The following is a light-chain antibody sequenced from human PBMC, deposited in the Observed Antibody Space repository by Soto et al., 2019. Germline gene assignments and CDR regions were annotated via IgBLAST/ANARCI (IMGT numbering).Light chain of an antibody. CDR1: QGVSSNN. Sequence: EIVLTQSPGTLSLSPGEAATLSCRASQGVSSNNLAWYQQKPGRAPRLLIFGASNRASDIPHRFSGSGSGTDFTLTISRLEPEDFAVYYCQQYGSSPPYTFDQGTKLEIK. J-gene: IGKJ2*01. CDR2: GAS. V-gene: IGKV3-20*01. CDR3: QQYGSSPPYT.